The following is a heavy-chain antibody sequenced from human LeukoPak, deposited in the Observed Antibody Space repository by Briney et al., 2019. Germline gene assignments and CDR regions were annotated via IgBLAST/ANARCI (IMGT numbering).Heavy chain of an antibody. V-gene: IGHV3-7*01. CDR2: IKQDGSEK. J-gene: IGHJ4*02. Sequence: GGSLRLSCAASGFTFSSYWMSWVRQAPGKGLEWVANIKQDGSEKYYVDSVKGRFTISRDNAKNSLYLQMNSLRAEDTAVYYCARDPPYSSSYKPSGDYWGQGTLVTVSS. CDR3: ARDPPYSSSYKPSGDY. D-gene: IGHD6-13*01. CDR1: GFTFSSYW.